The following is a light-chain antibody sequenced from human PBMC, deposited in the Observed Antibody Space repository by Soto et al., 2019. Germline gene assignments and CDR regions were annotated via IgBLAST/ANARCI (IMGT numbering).Light chain of an antibody. Sequence: ENVLTQSPGTLSLSPGESATLSCRASQIVYNGYLAWYQQKPGQPPRLLIFGASTRASGVPDRFSGSESRTDFTLTINRLQPEDFAVYYCQQYVSSPRTFGQGTRVEIK. CDR1: QIVYNGY. CDR3: QQYVSSPRT. J-gene: IGKJ1*01. CDR2: GAS. V-gene: IGKV3-20*01.